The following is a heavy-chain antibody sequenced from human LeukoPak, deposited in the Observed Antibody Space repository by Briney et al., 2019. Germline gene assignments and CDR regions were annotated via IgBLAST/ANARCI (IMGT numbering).Heavy chain of an antibody. V-gene: IGHV4-4*07. Sequence: SETLSLTCTVSGASISSSYCTWIRQPAGEGLECIGRMSSGGSTTYNPSFKSRVTMSLDTSKKQFSLNLTSVTAADTAVYYCARDQTYYVSSGYYYVTYLQHWGQGILVTVSS. J-gene: IGHJ1*01. CDR3: ARDQTYYVSSGYYYVTYLQH. D-gene: IGHD3-22*01. CDR1: GASISSSY. CDR2: MSSGGST.